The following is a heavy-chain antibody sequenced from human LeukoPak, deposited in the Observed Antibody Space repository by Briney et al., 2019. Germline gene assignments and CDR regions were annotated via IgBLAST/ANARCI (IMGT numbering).Heavy chain of an antibody. Sequence: GGSLRLSCAASGFTFSDYDIHWVRQAPGKGLEWVAFIQSDGSNKYYGDSVKGRFTISRDNSKNTLYLQMSSLRPEDTAVYYCANQYFDYWGQGTLVTVSS. CDR1: GFTFSDYD. CDR3: ANQYFDY. J-gene: IGHJ4*02. V-gene: IGHV3-30*02. CDR2: IQSDGSNK.